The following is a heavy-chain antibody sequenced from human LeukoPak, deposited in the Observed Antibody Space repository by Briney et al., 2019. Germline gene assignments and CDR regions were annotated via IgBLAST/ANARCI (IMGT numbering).Heavy chain of an antibody. CDR3: ARVVSRLIDY. Sequence: SETLSLTCAVYGGSFSGYYWSWIRQPPGKGLEWIGEINHSGSTNYNPSLKGRVTISVDTSKNQFSLKLSSVTAADTAVYYCARVVSRLIDYWGQGTLVTVSS. CDR1: GGSFSGYY. J-gene: IGHJ4*02. V-gene: IGHV4-34*01. CDR2: INHSGST. D-gene: IGHD2-2*01.